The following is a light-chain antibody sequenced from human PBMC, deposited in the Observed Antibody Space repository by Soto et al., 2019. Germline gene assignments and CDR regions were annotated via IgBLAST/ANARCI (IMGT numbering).Light chain of an antibody. CDR3: SSYTSSRAYV. Sequence: QSALTQPPSASGSPGQSVTISCTGTSSDVGGYKYVSWYQQHPGKVPKLMIYEVSKRPSGVPDRFSGSKSGNTASLTVSGLQAEDEADYYCSSYTSSRAYVFGIGTKVTVL. V-gene: IGLV2-8*01. J-gene: IGLJ1*01. CDR2: EVS. CDR1: SSDVGGYKY.